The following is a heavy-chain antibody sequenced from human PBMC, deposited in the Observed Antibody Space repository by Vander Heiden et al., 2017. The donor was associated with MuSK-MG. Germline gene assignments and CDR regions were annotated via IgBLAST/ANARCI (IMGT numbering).Heavy chain of an antibody. CDR2: ISGSGGST. J-gene: IGHJ4*02. CDR1: GLTFRSYP. Sequence: EVQLVEYGGGLVQPGGSLRLSCAAPGLTFRSYPMSWVRQAPGKGLEWVAAISGSGGSTYYADSVKGRFTISRDNSKNTLYLQMNSLRAEDTAVYYCAKTPKTTAPNPDSYFDYWGQGTLVTVSS. D-gene: IGHD4-17*01. CDR3: AKTPKTTAPNPDSYFDY. V-gene: IGHV3-23*04.